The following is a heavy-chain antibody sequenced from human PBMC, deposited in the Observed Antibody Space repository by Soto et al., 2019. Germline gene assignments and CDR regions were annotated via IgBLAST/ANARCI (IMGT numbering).Heavy chain of an antibody. CDR2: IYYSGST. V-gene: IGHV4-30-4*01. Sequence: SETLSLTCTVSGGSISSGDYHWSWIRQPPGKGLEWIGYIYYSGSTYYNPSLKSRVTISVDTSKNQFSLKLSSVTAADTAVYYCARGGYCSSPSCYTYYYGMDVWGQGTTVTVS. D-gene: IGHD2-2*02. J-gene: IGHJ6*02. CDR1: GGSISSGDYH. CDR3: ARGGYCSSPSCYTYYYGMDV.